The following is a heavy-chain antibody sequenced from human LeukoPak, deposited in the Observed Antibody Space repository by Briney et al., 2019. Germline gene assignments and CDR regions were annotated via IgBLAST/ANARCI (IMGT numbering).Heavy chain of an antibody. J-gene: IGHJ3*02. V-gene: IGHV3-53*01. D-gene: IGHD2-15*01. CDR2: IYSAGST. CDR3: ARVVEGAFDI. Sequence: GGSLRLSCAASGFTVSSNYMSWVRQAPGKGLEWVSIIYSAGSTYYPDSVKGRFTISRDNSKNTLYLQMDSLRVEDTAVYYCARVVEGAFDIWGQGTVVTVSS. CDR1: GFTVSSNY.